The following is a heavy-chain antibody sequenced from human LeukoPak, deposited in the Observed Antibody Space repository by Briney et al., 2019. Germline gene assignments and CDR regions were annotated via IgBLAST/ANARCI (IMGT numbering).Heavy chain of an antibody. CDR2: ISYDESNK. J-gene: IGHJ4*02. D-gene: IGHD2-21*01. V-gene: IGHV3-30*03. CDR3: ARDQGPVEGIFDY. Sequence: PGGSLRLSCAASGFTFTYYAIHWVRQAPGKGLEWVALISYDESNKYYADSVKGRFTISRDNSKNTLYLQMNSLRAEDTAVYYCARDQGPVEGIFDYWGQGTLVTVSS. CDR1: GFTFTYYA.